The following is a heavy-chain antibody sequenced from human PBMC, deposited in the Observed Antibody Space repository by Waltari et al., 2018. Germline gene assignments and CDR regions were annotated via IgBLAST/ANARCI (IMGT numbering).Heavy chain of an antibody. CDR2: MWSDGSSV. CDR1: GVSVAYFG. Sequence: LVESGGAVVQPGESLSVACAASGVSVAYFGMHWVRQAPGRGLEWVAVMWSDGSSVYYANSVKGRFVVSRDSSKNTFYLQMNRIRVDDAGLYYCARDLGVFSGWDYWGQGTLVAVSS. V-gene: IGHV3-33*01. D-gene: IGHD6-19*01. J-gene: IGHJ4*02. CDR3: ARDLGVFSGWDY.